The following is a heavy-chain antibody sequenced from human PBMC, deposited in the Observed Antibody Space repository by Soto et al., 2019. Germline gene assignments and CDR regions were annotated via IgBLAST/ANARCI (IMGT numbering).Heavy chain of an antibody. J-gene: IGHJ6*03. V-gene: IGHV4-39*01. CDR2: IYYSGST. CDR1: GGSISSSSYY. CDR3: ARHGYDFWSGYYPNPYYYYYYMDV. D-gene: IGHD3-3*01. Sequence: SETLSLTCTVSGGSISSSSYYWGWIRQPPGKGLEWIGIIYYSGSTYYNPSLKSRVTISVDTSKNQFSLKLSSVTAADTAVYYCARHGYDFWSGYYPNPYYYYYYMDVWGKGTTVTVSS.